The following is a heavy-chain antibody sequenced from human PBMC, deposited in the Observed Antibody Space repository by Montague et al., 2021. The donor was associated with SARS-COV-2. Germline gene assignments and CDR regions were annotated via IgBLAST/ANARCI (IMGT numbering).Heavy chain of an antibody. J-gene: IGHJ3*02. CDR2: IGRRGDT. V-gene: IGHV3-13*01. D-gene: IGHD3-9*01. Sequence: SRRLSWAASGFIFSANDFHWVRQGRGKGLEWVSAIGRRGDTYYTESVRGRFTISRENAENSLILQMHSLRVGDTAVYYCAREMHDTVTRSWALDIWGQGTTVTVSP. CDR3: AREMHDTVTRSWALDI. CDR1: GFIFSAND.